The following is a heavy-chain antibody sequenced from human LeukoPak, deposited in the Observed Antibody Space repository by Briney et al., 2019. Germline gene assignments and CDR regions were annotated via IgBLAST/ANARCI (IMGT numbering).Heavy chain of an antibody. V-gene: IGHV3-23*01. CDR1: GFTFTSYV. J-gene: IGHJ4*02. Sequence: GGSLRLSCAASGFTFTSYVMSWARQAPGKGLDWVSAISGSGGRTYYADSVKGRFTISRDNSKNTLYLQMNSLRAEDTAVYYCARDDDYGDYATYWGQGTLVTVSS. D-gene: IGHD4-17*01. CDR3: ARDDDYGDYATY. CDR2: ISGSGGRT.